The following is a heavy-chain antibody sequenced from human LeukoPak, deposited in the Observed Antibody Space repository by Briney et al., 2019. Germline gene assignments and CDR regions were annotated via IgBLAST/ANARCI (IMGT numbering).Heavy chain of an antibody. D-gene: IGHD3-22*01. CDR2: IYYSGST. J-gene: IGHJ4*02. CDR3: ATHYGVITNSFDY. V-gene: IGHV4-59*01. Sequence: PSETLSLTCTVSGGSISSYYWSWIRQPPGKGLEWIGYIYYSGSTNYNPSLKSRVTISVDTSKNQFSLKLSSVTAADTAVYYCATHYGVITNSFDYWGQGTLVTVSS. CDR1: GGSISSYY.